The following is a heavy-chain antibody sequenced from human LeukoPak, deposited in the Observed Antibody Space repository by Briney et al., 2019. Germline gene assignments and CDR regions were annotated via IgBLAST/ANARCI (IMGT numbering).Heavy chain of an antibody. CDR3: ARWGWELPSFYYFDY. Sequence: GRSLRLSCAASGFTVSSNYMSWVRQAPGKGLEWVSVIYSGGSTYYADSVKGRFTISRDNSKNTLYLQMNSLRAEDTAVYYCARWGWELPSFYYFDYWGQGTLVTVSS. D-gene: IGHD1-26*01. J-gene: IGHJ4*02. V-gene: IGHV3-53*05. CDR2: IYSGGST. CDR1: GFTVSSNY.